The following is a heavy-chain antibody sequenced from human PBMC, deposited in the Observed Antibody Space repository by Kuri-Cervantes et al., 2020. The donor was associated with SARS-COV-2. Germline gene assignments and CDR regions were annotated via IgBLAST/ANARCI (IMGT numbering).Heavy chain of an antibody. CDR3: ARDNVDYYYMDV. J-gene: IGHJ6*03. D-gene: IGHD2-21*01. V-gene: IGHV4-59*12. CDR1: GGSISSYY. Sequence: SETLSLTCTVSGGSISSYYWSWIRQPPGKGLEWIGYIYYSGSTNYTPSLKSRVTISVDTSKNQFSLKLSSVTAADTAVYYCARDNVDYYYMDVWGKGTTVTVSS. CDR2: IYYSGST.